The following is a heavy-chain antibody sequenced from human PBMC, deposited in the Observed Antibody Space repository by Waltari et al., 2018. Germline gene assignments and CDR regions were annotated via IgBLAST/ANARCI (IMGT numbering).Heavy chain of an antibody. J-gene: IGHJ1*01. CDR2: IKQDGSDK. D-gene: IGHD5-18*01. V-gene: IGHV3-7*03. CDR3: VKGTDYSASTGYTGYFQN. Sequence: EVQLVESGGGLVQPGGSLRLSCAASGFTFSSYWMNWVRQARGKGVVFFANIKQDGSDKYYVDSGKGRFTVSRDNAKNSAYLQMNSLRPEDTALYYCVKGTDYSASTGYTGYFQNWGQGTLVVVSS. CDR1: GFTFSSYW.